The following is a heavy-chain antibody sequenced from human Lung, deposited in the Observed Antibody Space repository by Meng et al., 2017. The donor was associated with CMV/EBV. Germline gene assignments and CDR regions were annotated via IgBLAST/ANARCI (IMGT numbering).Heavy chain of an antibody. CDR1: GFTFRTYA. V-gene: IGHV3-30-3*01. J-gene: IGHJ4*02. Sequence: QVQLGESGGGVVRAVRSLRLSCAAYGFTFRTYAMHWVRQATGKGLEWMTIISYDGNNKYADSVKGRFTISRENSKNTLYLQMNSLRTEDTAVYYCAREGPDYNSSYFDYWGQGTLVTVSS. CDR3: AREGPDYNSSYFDY. CDR2: ISYDGNN. D-gene: IGHD2/OR15-2a*01.